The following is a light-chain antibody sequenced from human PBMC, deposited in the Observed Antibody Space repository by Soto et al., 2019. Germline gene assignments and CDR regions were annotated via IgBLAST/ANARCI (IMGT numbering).Light chain of an antibody. CDR1: SSDVGGYND. Sequence: QSALTQPPSTSGSPGQSVAISCTGTSSDVGGYNDVSWYQQHPRKAPKLMIYEVTKRPSGVPDRFSGSKSGNTASLTVSGVQADDEADYYCSSKAGSNNLGVVFGGGTELTVL. V-gene: IGLV2-8*01. CDR3: SSKAGSNNLGVV. J-gene: IGLJ2*01. CDR2: EVT.